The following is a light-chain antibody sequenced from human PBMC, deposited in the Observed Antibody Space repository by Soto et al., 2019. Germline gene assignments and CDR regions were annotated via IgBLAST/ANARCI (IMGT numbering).Light chain of an antibody. CDR2: DVT. CDR1: SSDVGGNIH. V-gene: IGLV2-11*01. CDR3: CSYAGSYPVI. J-gene: IGLJ2*01. Sequence: ALTQPRSVSGSPGQSVAISCTGTSSDVGGNIHVSWYQQHPGKAPKLMIYDVTKRPSGVPDRFSGSKSGNTASLTISGLQAEDEADYYCCSYAGSYPVIFGGGTKLTVL.